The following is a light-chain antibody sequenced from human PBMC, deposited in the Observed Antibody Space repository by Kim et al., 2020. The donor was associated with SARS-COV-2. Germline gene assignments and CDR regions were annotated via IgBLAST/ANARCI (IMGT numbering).Light chain of an antibody. J-gene: IGKJ2*01. CDR1: QDIGKF. Sequence: DTQMTQSSSSLSASVGDRVTITCQASQDIGKFVNWYQQKAGKAPKLLIYDTFNLKTGVPARFSGSQSGTDYTFTISSLQPEDIATYFCQQYENLPYTFGQGTKLEI. CDR2: DTF. V-gene: IGKV1-33*01. CDR3: QQYENLPYT.